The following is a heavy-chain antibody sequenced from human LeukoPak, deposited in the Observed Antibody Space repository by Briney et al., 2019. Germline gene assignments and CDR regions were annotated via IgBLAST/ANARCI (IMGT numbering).Heavy chain of an antibody. V-gene: IGHV1-18*01. CDR1: GYTFTSYG. CDR2: ISAYNGNT. J-gene: IGHJ4*02. D-gene: IGHD3-10*01. CDR3: ARVPPMIRGIIPDY. Sequence: ASVKVSCKASGYTFTSYGISWVRQAPGQGLEWMGWISAYNGNTKYAQKLQGRVTMTTATSTSTAYMELRSLRSDDTAVYYCARVPPMIRGIIPDYWGQGTLVTVSS.